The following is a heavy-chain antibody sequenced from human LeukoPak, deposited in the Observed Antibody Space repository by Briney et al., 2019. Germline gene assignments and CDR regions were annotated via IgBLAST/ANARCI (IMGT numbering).Heavy chain of an antibody. CDR1: GYTFTGYY. CDR3: ARGNFYDNKGYSPELRY. CDR2: INPKSGGT. Sequence: ASVKVSCKASGYTFTGYYIHWVRQAPGQGLEWMGWINPKSGGTNYAQKFQGRVTMTRDTSINTAYMELSRLTSDDTAVYYCARGNFYDNKGYSPELRYWGQGTLVTVSS. J-gene: IGHJ4*02. D-gene: IGHD3-10*01. V-gene: IGHV1-2*02.